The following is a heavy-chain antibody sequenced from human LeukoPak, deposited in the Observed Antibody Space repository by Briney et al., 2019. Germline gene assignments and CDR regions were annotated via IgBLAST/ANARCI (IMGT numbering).Heavy chain of an antibody. Sequence: PGGSLRLSCAASGFTFSSYAMSWVRQAPGKGLEWVSAISGSGGSTYYADSVKGRFTISRDNSKNTLYLQMNSLRAEDTAVYYCAKDLDYYGSSGYYYYWGQGTLVTVSS. CDR1: GFTFSSYA. CDR3: AKDLDYYGSSGYYYY. CDR2: ISGSGGST. V-gene: IGHV3-23*01. J-gene: IGHJ4*02. D-gene: IGHD3-22*01.